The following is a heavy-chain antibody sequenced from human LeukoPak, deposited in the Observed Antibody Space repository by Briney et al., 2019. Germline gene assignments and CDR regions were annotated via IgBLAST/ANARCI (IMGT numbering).Heavy chain of an antibody. CDR2: IYTSGST. CDR1: GGSISSYY. CDR3: ARRRDYYDSSGYYYYFDY. Sequence: PSETLSLTCTVSGGSISSYYWSWIRQPPGKGLEWIGYIYTSGSTNYNPPLKSRVTISVDTSKNQFSLKLSSVTAADTAVYYCARRRDYYDSSGYYYYFDYWGQGTLVTVSS. J-gene: IGHJ4*02. V-gene: IGHV4-4*09. D-gene: IGHD3-22*01.